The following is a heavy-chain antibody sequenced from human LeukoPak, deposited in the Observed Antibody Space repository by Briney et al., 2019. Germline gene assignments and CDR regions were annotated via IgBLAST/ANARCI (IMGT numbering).Heavy chain of an antibody. CDR3: ARHAYDDILTGTSPPEY. CDR2: IYPTNSDP. D-gene: IGHD3-9*01. CDR1: GYRFRTYW. V-gene: IGHV5-51*01. Sequence: GEFPTISCNASGYRFRTYWIGCVRQVSGKGVELRRNIYPTNSDPKYSPSFKGRVTISVDTSITTAYLHLSILPTSDPAIYYCARHAYDDILTGTSPPEYWGQGTVAAVSS. J-gene: IGHJ4*02.